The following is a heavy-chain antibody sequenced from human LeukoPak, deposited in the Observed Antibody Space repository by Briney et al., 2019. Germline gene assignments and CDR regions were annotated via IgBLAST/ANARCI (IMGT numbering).Heavy chain of an antibody. CDR3: ARDVLETFYGSGSYYGRAFDY. Sequence: GASVKVSCKASGYTFTTYHMHWVRQAPGQGLEWMGRIIPILGIANYAQKFQGRVTITADKSTSTAYMELSSLRSEDTAVYYCARDVLETFYGSGSYYGRAFDYWGQGTLVTVSS. D-gene: IGHD3-10*01. J-gene: IGHJ4*02. CDR1: GYTFTTYH. V-gene: IGHV1-69*04. CDR2: IIPILGIA.